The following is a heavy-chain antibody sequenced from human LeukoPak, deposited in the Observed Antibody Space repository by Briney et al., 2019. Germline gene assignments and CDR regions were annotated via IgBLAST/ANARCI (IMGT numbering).Heavy chain of an antibody. D-gene: IGHD4-23*01. CDR1: GGSISSYY. Sequence: PSETLSLTCTVSGGSISSYYWSWVRQPPGKGLEWVGYIYDGGSTNYNPSLKSRVTISVDTSKNQFSLKLSSVTAADTAVYYCARVDAGGNSYWGQGTLVTVSS. V-gene: IGHV4-59*01. J-gene: IGHJ4*02. CDR3: ARVDAGGNSY. CDR2: IYDGGST.